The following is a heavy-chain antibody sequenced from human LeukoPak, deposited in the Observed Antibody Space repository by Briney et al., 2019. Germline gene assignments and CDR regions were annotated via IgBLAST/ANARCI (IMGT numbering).Heavy chain of an antibody. CDR1: RDIFSSYE. J-gene: IGHJ5*02. V-gene: IGHV1-69*13. D-gene: IGHD6-19*01. CDR2: IIPKTGTA. Sequence: ASVKVSCKASRDIFSSYEINWVRQAPGQGLEWMGGIIPKTGTANYAQKFQGRVTITADESTSTAYMELSSLRSEDTAVYYCARDGGSGWYLGNWFDPWGQGTLVTVSS. CDR3: ARDGGSGWYLGNWFDP.